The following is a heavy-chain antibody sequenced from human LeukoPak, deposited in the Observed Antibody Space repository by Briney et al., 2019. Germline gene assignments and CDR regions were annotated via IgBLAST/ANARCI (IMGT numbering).Heavy chain of an antibody. Sequence: GRSLRLSCAVSGFTFDDYAMHWVRQVPGKGLEWVSGINWNSDSIGYADSVKGRFTTSRDNAKNSLYLQMNSLRAEDTAVYYCARGIQQLGRFDYWGQGTLVTVSS. V-gene: IGHV3-9*01. D-gene: IGHD6-13*01. CDR2: INWNSDSI. J-gene: IGHJ4*02. CDR3: ARGIQQLGRFDY. CDR1: GFTFDDYA.